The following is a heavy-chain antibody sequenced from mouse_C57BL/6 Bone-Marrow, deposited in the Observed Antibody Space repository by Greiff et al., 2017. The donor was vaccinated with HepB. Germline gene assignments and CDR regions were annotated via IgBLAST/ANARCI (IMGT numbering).Heavy chain of an antibody. CDR1: GYSFTDYN. V-gene: IGHV1-39*01. Sequence: VQLQQSGPELVKPGASVKISCEASGYSFTDYNMNWVKQSNGKSLEWIGVINPNYGTTSYNQKFKGKATLTVDQSSSTAYMQLNSLTSEDSAVYYCARPFITTVVEGFAYWGQGTLVTVSA. J-gene: IGHJ3*01. CDR3: ARPFITTVVEGFAY. D-gene: IGHD1-1*01. CDR2: INPNYGTT.